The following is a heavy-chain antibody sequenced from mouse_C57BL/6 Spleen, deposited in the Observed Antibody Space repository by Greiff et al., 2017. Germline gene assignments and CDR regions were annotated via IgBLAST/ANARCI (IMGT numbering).Heavy chain of an antibody. J-gene: IGHJ1*03. CDR2: INPSNGGT. Sequence: QVQLKQPGTELVKPGASVKLSCKASGYTFTSYWMHWVKQRPGQGLEWIGNINPSNGGTNYNEKFKSKAPLTVDKSSSTAYMQLSSLTSEDSAVYYCAREDGNLWYFDVWGTGTTVTVSS. CDR3: AREDGNLWYFDV. CDR1: GYTFTSYW. V-gene: IGHV1-53*01. D-gene: IGHD2-1*01.